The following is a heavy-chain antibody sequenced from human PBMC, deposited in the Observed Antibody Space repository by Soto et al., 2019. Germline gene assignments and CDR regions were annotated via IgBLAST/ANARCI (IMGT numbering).Heavy chain of an antibody. CDR3: AHRILRTVFGLVTTTAIYFDF. D-gene: IGHD3-3*01. J-gene: IGHJ4*02. CDR2: IYWDDDK. V-gene: IGHV2-5*02. Sequence: QITLNESGPTVVKPAETLTLTCTFSGFSLTTSGVGVGWIRQSPGKAPEWLALIYWDDDKLYSASLKSRLTITKDTSKNQVVLTMASVYPADTATYYCAHRILRTVFGLVTTTAIYFDFWGQGTPVVFSS. CDR1: GFSLTTSGVG.